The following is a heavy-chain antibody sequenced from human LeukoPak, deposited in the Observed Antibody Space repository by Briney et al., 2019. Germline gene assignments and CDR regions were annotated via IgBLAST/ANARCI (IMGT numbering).Heavy chain of an antibody. CDR1: GITFRNYG. CDR3: ARRREMAKRSLDY. J-gene: IGHJ4*02. Sequence: GGSLRLSCAASGITFRNYGMHWVRQAPGKGLEWVSYISSNSNTIYYADSVKGRFTISRDNAKNSLYLQMNSLRAEDTAVYYCARRREMAKRSLDYWGQGTLVIVSS. CDR2: ISSNSNTI. V-gene: IGHV3-48*04. D-gene: IGHD5-24*01.